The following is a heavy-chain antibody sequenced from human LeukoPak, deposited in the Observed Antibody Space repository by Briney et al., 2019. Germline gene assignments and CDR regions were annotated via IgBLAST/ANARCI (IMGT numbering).Heavy chain of an antibody. Sequence: ASQTLSLTCTVSGGSISSGDYYWSWIRQPPGKGLEWIGYIYYSGSTYYNPSLKSRVTIPVDTSKNQFSLKLSSVTAADTAVYYCARYERGYDYYFDYWGQGTLVTVSS. CDR3: ARYERGYDYYFDY. V-gene: IGHV4-30-4*08. D-gene: IGHD5-12*01. CDR2: IYYSGST. J-gene: IGHJ4*02. CDR1: GGSISSGDYY.